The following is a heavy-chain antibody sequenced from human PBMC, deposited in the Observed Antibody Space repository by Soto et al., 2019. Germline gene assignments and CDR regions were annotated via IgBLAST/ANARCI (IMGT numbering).Heavy chain of an antibody. CDR3: ASDWSYALNC. V-gene: IGHV3-74*01. J-gene: IGHJ4*02. CDR2: ITSDGTDT. CDR1: GFTFSSSW. D-gene: IGHD3-16*01. Sequence: PGGSLRLSCAASGFTFSSSWMHWVRQAPGKGLVWVSHITSDGTDTNYADSVKGRFTISRDNAKNTVYLQMNSLRAEDTAVYYCASDWSYALNCWGQGSLVSVSS.